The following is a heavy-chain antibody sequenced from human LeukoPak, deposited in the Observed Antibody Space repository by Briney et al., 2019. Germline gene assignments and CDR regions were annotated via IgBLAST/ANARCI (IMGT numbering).Heavy chain of an antibody. Sequence: PSETLSLTCTVSGGSISSADYYWSWIRQPPGKDLEWIGSIYYSGSTYYNPSLKSRVTISVDTSKNQFSLKLSSVTAADTAVYYCARDVVYLLRAAFDIWGQGTMVTVSS. CDR3: ARDVVYLLRAAFDI. V-gene: IGHV4-30-4*01. CDR1: GGSISSADYY. J-gene: IGHJ3*02. D-gene: IGHD2-21*01. CDR2: IYYSGST.